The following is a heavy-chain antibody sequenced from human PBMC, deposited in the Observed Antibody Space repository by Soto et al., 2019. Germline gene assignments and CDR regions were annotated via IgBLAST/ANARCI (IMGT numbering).Heavy chain of an antibody. CDR1: GFTFGDYA. V-gene: IGHV3-49*03. CDR3: TRDHPLGYCSSTSCSL. Sequence: GGSLRLSCTASGFTFGDYAMSWFRQAPGKGLERVGFIRSKAYGGTTEYAASVKSGFTISRDDSKRIAYLQMNSLKTEVTAVYYCTRDHPLGYCSSTSCSLWGQGTLVTVSS. CDR2: IRSKAYGGTT. D-gene: IGHD2-2*01. J-gene: IGHJ4*02.